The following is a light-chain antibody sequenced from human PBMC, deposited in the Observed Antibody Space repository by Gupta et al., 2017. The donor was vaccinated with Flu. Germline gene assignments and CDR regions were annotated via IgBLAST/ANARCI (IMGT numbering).Light chain of an antibody. Sequence: QSVLTQPPSVSGAPGQRVTISCTGSSSNIGAGYDVHWYQQLPETAPNLLIYGNSNRPSGVPDRCSGSKSGTSASLAITGLQAEEEADYYCQSYDSSLSDLYVFGTGTKVTVL. CDR1: SSNIGAGYD. J-gene: IGLJ1*01. CDR2: GNS. CDR3: QSYDSSLSDLYV. V-gene: IGLV1-40*01.